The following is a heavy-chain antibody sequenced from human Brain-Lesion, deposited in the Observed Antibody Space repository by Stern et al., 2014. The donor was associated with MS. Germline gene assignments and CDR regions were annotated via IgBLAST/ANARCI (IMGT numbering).Heavy chain of an antibody. J-gene: IGHJ4*02. CDR3: ASGYRIFDY. V-gene: IGHV4-61*02. Sequence: VQLVESGPGLVKPSQTLSLTCTVSGGSISSGSDYWSWIRQPVGKGLEWIGRIHASGGAFSPPSLKGRVTISTDTSMNQFSLELNSATAADTAIYYCASGYRIFDYWGQGILVTVSS. D-gene: IGHD5-18*01. CDR2: IHASGGA. CDR1: GGSISSGSDY.